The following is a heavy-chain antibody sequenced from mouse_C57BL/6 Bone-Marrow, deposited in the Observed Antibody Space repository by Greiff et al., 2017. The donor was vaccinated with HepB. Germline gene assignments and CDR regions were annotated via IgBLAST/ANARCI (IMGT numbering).Heavy chain of an antibody. V-gene: IGHV3-6*01. CDR2: ISYDGSN. CDR1: GYSITSGYY. CDR3: AREGNYYGSSYGDFDY. J-gene: IGHJ2*01. D-gene: IGHD1-1*01. Sequence: DVKLQESGPGLVKPSQSLSLTCSVTGYSITSGYYWNWIRQFPGNKLEWMGYISYDGSNNYNPSLKNRISITRDTSKNQFFLKLNSVTTEDTATYYWAREGNYYGSSYGDFDYWGQGTTLTVSS.